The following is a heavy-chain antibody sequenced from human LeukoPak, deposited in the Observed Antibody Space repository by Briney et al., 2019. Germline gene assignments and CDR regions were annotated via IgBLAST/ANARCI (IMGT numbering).Heavy chain of an antibody. J-gene: IGHJ5*02. D-gene: IGHD6-13*01. CDR1: GGSISSYY. CDR3: ARAYHSSWYLNWFDP. CDR2: IYTSGST. Sequence: SETLSLTCTVSGGSISSYYWSWIRQPAGKGLEWIGRIYTSGSTYYTPSLKSRVTISVDASKNQFSLKLSSVTAADTAVYYCARAYHSSWYLNWFDPWGQGTLVTVSS. V-gene: IGHV4-4*07.